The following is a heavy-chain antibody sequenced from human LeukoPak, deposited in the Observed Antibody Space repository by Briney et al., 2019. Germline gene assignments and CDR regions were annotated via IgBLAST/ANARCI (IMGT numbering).Heavy chain of an antibody. CDR2: VIPILGIA. J-gene: IGHJ6*02. CDR1: GDTFSSYA. V-gene: IGHV1-69*04. Sequence: GASVKVSCKASGDTFSSYAISWVRQAPGQGLECMGRVIPILGIANYAQKFQGRVTITADKSTSTAYMELRSLRSEDTAVYYCARTYYYGSGSYYSAYYYYGMDVWGQGTTVTVSS. D-gene: IGHD3-10*01. CDR3: ARTYYYGSGSYYSAYYYYGMDV.